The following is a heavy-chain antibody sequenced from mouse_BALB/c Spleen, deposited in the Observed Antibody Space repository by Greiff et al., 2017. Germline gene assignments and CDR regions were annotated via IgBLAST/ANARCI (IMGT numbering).Heavy chain of an antibody. CDR1: GYTFTDYA. V-gene: IGHV1-67*01. J-gene: IGHJ4*01. CDR2: ISTYSGNT. Sequence: QVQLKKSGPELVRPGVSVKISCKGSGYTFTDYAMHWVKQSHAKSLEWIGVISTYSGNTNYNQKFKGKATMTVDKSSSTAYMELARLTSEDSAIYYCARPDSSGYAMDYWGQGTSVTVSS. CDR3: ARPDSSGYAMDY. D-gene: IGHD3-2*01.